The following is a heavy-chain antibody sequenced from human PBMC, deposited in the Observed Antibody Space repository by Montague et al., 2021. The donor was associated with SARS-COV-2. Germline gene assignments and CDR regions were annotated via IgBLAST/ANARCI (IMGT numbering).Heavy chain of an antibody. V-gene: IGHV4-4*07. CDR3: ARVGADYSFAYYHEMDV. CDR1: GASVRTYY. CDR2: LYTSGST. Sequence: SETLSLTCTVSGASVRTYYWSWIRQSAGKKLEWIGRLYTSGSTYYNPSFQSRVTMSLDTSKSLFSLNSSSMTAADTAVYYCARVGADYSFAYYHEMDVWGQGIAVTVSS. D-gene: IGHD5-12*01. J-gene: IGHJ6*02.